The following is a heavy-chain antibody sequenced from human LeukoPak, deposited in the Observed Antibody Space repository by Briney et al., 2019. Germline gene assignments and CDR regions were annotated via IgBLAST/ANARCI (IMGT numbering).Heavy chain of an antibody. CDR2: TNPSGGST. D-gene: IGHD3-3*01. Sequence: ASVKVSCKASGYTFTSYYMHWVRQAPGQGLEWMGITNPSGGSTSYAQKFQGRVTMTRDTSTSTVYMELSSLRSEDTAVYYCARNGMEWSPNPYYYYYMDVWGKGTTVTVSS. J-gene: IGHJ6*03. CDR1: GYTFTSYY. V-gene: IGHV1-46*01. CDR3: ARNGMEWSPNPYYYYYMDV.